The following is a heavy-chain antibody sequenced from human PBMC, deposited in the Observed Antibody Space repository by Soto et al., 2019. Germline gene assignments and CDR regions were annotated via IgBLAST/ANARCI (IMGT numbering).Heavy chain of an antibody. CDR2: IYYSGST. V-gene: IGHV4-39*01. J-gene: IGHJ6*02. CDR1: GGSISSSSYY. D-gene: IGHD3-3*01. CDR3: ARLRYDFWSGYYTYYYGMDV. Sequence: SEILSLTCTVSGGSISSSSYYWGWIRHPPWKGLEWIGSIYYSGSTYYNQSLKSRVTISVDTSKNQFSLKLSSVTAADTAVYYCARLRYDFWSGYYTYYYGMDVWGQGTTVTVSS.